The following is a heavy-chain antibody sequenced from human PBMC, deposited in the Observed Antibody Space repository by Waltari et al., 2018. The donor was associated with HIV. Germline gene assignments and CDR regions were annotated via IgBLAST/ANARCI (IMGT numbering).Heavy chain of an antibody. CDR1: GYTYTSYG. Sequence: QVQLVQSGAEVKKPGASVKVSCKASGYTYTSYGISWVRQAPGQGLQGMGWISTYKGNTNHAQKFQGRVTMTTDTSTSTAYMELRGLGSDDTAVYHCARGGGVEGLDVWGQGTTVTVSS. D-gene: IGHD3-16*01. CDR3: ARGGGVEGLDV. J-gene: IGHJ6*02. V-gene: IGHV1-18*01. CDR2: ISTYKGNT.